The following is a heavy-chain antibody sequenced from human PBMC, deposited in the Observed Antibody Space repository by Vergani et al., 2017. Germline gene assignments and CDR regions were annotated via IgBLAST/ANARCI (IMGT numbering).Heavy chain of an antibody. J-gene: IGHJ6*04. CDR3: TRPIGDTAVAPAGLDV. CDR2: ISGSGGST. CDR1: GFTFSSYA. V-gene: IGHV3-23*04. D-gene: IGHD2-2*01. Sequence: VQLVESGGNVVQSGTSLRLSCAASGFTFSSYAMSWVRQAPGKGLEWVSAISGSGGSTYYADSVKGRFTISRDNSKNTLYLQMNSLKTEDTARYYCTRPIGDTAVAPAGLDVWGKGTTVTVSS.